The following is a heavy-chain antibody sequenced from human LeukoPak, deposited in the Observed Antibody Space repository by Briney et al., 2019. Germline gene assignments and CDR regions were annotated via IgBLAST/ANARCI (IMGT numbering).Heavy chain of an antibody. CDR2: IFYTGST. J-gene: IGHJ4*02. Sequence: SETLSLTCTVSGGSISSYYWSWIRQPPGKGLEWIGYIFYTGSTNYNPSLKSRVTISVDTSKNQFSLKLNSVTAADTAVYYCARQWQQLVVDYWGQGSLVTVSS. V-gene: IGHV4-59*08. CDR3: ARQWQQLVVDY. CDR1: GGSISSYY. D-gene: IGHD6-13*01.